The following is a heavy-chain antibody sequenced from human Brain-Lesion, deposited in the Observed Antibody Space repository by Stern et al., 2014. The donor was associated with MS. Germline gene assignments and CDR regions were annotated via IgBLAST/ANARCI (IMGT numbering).Heavy chain of an antibody. D-gene: IGHD2-15*01. CDR2: IYYSGNT. V-gene: IGHV4-39*01. CDR3: AGEEDIRYCSGGSCTGNWFDP. CDR1: GGSVSSTSYA. J-gene: IGHJ5*02. Sequence: VQLEESGPGLVKPSETLSLTCTVAGGSVSSTSYAWAWIRQPPGKGLEWIGTIYYSGNTYYSPSLKSRLTISLDKSQNQFSLHLRSVTAADTAVYYCAGEEDIRYCSGGSCTGNWFDPWGQGTLVTVSS.